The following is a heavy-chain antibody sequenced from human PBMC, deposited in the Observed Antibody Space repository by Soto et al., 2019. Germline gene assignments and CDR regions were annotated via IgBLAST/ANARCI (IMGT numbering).Heavy chain of an antibody. CDR1: GGSFSSYA. D-gene: IGHD6-13*01. V-gene: IGHV1-69*01. CDR3: ARVRESSWPSPYYFPY. J-gene: IGHJ4*02. CDR2: IIPIFGTS. Sequence: QVQLVQSGAEVKKPGSSVKVSCKASGGSFSSYAFSWVRQAPGQGLEWMGGIIPIFGTSNYAQKFQGRVTITAEESATTVYMELTSLTSEDTAVYYCARVRESSWPSPYYFPYWGQGTLVTVSS.